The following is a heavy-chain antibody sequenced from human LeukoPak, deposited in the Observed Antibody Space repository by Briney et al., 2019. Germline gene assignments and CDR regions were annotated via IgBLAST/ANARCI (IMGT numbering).Heavy chain of an antibody. CDR2: ISGSSDCI. J-gene: IGHJ4*02. CDR1: EFSFTTYN. Sequence: GGSLRLSCAASEFSFTTYNMNWVRQAPGKGLEWVSSISGSSDCIYYADSVKGRFTISRDNAKNSLYLQMNSLRAEDTAVYYCARDRSPGNFDYWGQGTLVTVSS. V-gene: IGHV3-21*01. D-gene: IGHD3-10*01. CDR3: ARDRSPGNFDY.